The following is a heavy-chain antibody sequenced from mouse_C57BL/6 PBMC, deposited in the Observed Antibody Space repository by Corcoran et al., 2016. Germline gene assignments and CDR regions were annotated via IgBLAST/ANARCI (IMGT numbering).Heavy chain of an antibody. D-gene: IGHD1-1*01. CDR1: GYTFTTYG. CDR2: INTYSGVP. Sequence: QILLVQSGPELKKPGETGKISCKAAGYTFTTYGMSWVKQAPGKGLKWMGWINTYSGVPTYADDFKGRFAFSLETSASTAYLQINNLKNEDTATYFCARSAGSSYDAMDYWGQGTSVTVSS. V-gene: IGHV9-3*01. CDR3: ARSAGSSYDAMDY. J-gene: IGHJ4*01.